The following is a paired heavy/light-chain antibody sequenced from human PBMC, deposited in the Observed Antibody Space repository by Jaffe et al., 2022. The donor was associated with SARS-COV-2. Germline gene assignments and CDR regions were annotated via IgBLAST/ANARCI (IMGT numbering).Light chain of an antibody. J-gene: IGKJ3*01. CDR2: DAS. CDR3: QHRGN. Sequence: EIVLTQSPATLSLSPGERATLSCRASESISTYLAWYQQKPGQAPRLLMYDASNRAAGIPVRFSGSGSGTDFTLTIVSLEPEDSALYYCQHRGNFGPGTKVDLK. V-gene: IGKV3-11*01. CDR1: ESISTY.
Heavy chain of an antibody. D-gene: IGHD3-3*01. V-gene: IGHV1-18*01. Sequence: QVQLVQSGGEVKKIGASVRVSCKASGHSFTNYNVNWVRQAPGQGLEWMGSISAHNGNTHLAQKFQGRVTMTIDTSTSTVYMELRSLRSDDTAVYYCARQPISLFGVDITEDNWFDPWGQGTLVTVSS. J-gene: IGHJ5*02. CDR3: ARQPISLFGVDITEDNWFDP. CDR2: ISAHNGNT. CDR1: GHSFTNYN.